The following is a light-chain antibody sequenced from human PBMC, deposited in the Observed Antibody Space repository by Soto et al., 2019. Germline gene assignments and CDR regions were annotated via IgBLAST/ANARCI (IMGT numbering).Light chain of an antibody. Sequence: QSVLTQPHSVSEAPGQRVPISCTGSSSNIGAGYEAHWYQQVPGTAPKLLIYENNNRPSGVPDRFSGSKSGTSASLAITGLQAEDEAEYYCQSYDSSLSGYVFGTGTKVTVL. V-gene: IGLV1-40*01. J-gene: IGLJ1*01. CDR2: ENN. CDR1: SSNIGAGYE. CDR3: QSYDSSLSGYV.